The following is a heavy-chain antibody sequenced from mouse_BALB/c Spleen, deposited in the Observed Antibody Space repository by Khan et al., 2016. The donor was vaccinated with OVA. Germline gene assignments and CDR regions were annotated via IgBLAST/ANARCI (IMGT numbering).Heavy chain of an antibody. Sequence: VQLQQSGPDLVKPGALMKISCKASGYSFTGYYIHWVKQSHGKSLEWIGRVNPNNGGTSYNQKFKGKAILTVDKSSNTAYMELRSLTSEDSAVYACAIYHGYFDVWGAGTTVTVSS. D-gene: IGHD1-1*01. V-gene: IGHV1-26*01. CDR1: GYSFTGYY. CDR2: VNPNNGGT. J-gene: IGHJ1*01. CDR3: AIYHGYFDV.